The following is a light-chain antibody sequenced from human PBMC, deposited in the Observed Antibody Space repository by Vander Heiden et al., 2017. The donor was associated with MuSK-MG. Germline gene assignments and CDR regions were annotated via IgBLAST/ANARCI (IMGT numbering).Light chain of an antibody. CDR2: GAS. CDR1: QSVSSSY. J-gene: IGKJ5*01. Sequence: DIVLTQSPGTLSLSPGERATLSCRASQSVSSSYLAWSQQKPGQAPRLLIYGASSRATGIPDVLSGSGSGTDVTLTISRLEPEDVAVEYCQQYEIAPPTFGQGTRLEMK. V-gene: IGKV3-20*01. CDR3: QQYEIAPPT.